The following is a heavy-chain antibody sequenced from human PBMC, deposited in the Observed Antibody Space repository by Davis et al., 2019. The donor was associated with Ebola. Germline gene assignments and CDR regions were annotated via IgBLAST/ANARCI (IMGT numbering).Heavy chain of an antibody. V-gene: IGHV3-23*01. D-gene: IGHD4-23*01. Sequence: GESLKISCAASGFTFSNYAMSWVRQAPGKGLEWVSGISDSGGSTHYADSVKGRFTISRDDAKKSLYLQMDRLRAEDTAVYYCAPQLGDYGGNALRYWGQGTLVTVSS. CDR1: GFTFSNYA. J-gene: IGHJ4*02. CDR2: ISDSGGST. CDR3: APQLGDYGGNALRY.